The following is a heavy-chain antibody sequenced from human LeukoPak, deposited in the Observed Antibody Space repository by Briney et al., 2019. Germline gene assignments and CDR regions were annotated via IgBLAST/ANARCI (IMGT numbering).Heavy chain of an antibody. V-gene: IGHV4-39*01. CDR3: ARHGYSGYPKA. J-gene: IGHJ5*02. D-gene: IGHD5-12*01. Sequence: GGSXXXSSYYWGWLRQPPGTGLEWIGSIYYSGSTYYNPSLKSRVTISVDTSKNQFSLKLSSVTAADTAVYYCARHGYSGYPKAWGQGTLVTVSS. CDR2: IYYSGST. CDR1: GGSXXXSSYY.